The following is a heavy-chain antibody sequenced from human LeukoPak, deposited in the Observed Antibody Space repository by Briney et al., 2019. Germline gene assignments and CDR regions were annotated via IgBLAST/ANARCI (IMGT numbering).Heavy chain of an antibody. CDR3: ASGYSYGYAPY. J-gene: IGHJ4*02. V-gene: IGHV4-34*01. CDR1: GGSFSGYY. Sequence: SETLSLTCAVYGGSFSGYYWSWIRQPPGKGLEWIGEINHSGSTNYNPSLKSRVTISVDTSKNQFSLKLSSVTAADTAVYYCASGYSYGYAPYWGQGTLVTVSS. CDR2: INHSGST. D-gene: IGHD5-18*01.